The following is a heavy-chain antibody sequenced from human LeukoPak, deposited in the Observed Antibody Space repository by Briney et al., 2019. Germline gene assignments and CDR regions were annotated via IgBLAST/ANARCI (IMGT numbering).Heavy chain of an antibody. CDR2: IQYDGSKT. Sequence: PGGSLRLSCAASGVTFSSFGMHWVRQAPGKGLEWVAAIQYDGSKTYYADSVKGRFTISRDDSKNTMYLQMNNLRAEDTAVYSCTRDACSAPTCLDYWGQGTLLTVSS. V-gene: IGHV3-33*05. D-gene: IGHD2-15*01. CDR3: TRDACSAPTCLDY. CDR1: GVTFSSFG. J-gene: IGHJ4*02.